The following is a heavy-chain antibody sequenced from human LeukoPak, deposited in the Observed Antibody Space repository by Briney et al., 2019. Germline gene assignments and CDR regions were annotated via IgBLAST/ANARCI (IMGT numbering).Heavy chain of an antibody. CDR1: GFTFSNAW. CDR2: FKSKTDGGTT. D-gene: IGHD1-1*01. V-gene: IGHV3-15*01. CDR3: TTEGSNWNDGNYYYYGMDV. Sequence: GGSLRLSCAASGFTFSNAWMSWVRQAPGKGLEWVGRFKSKTDGGTTDYAAPVKGRFTISRDDSKNTLYLQMNSLKTEDTAVYYCTTEGSNWNDGNYYYYGMDVWSQGTTVTVSS. J-gene: IGHJ6*02.